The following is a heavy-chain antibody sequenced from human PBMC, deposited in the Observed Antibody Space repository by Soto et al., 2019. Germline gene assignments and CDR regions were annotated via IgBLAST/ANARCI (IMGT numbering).Heavy chain of an antibody. CDR2: ISYDGSNK. CDR1: GFTFSSYG. J-gene: IGHJ6*02. V-gene: IGHV3-30*03. Sequence: QVQLVESGGGVVQPGRSLRLSCAASGFTFSSYGMHWVRQAPGKGLEWVAVISYDGSNKYYADSVKGRFTISRDKSKNXLXLXXNSLRAEDTAEYYCARDRGDPAAAAPDYYYYGVDFWGQGTTVTVSS. D-gene: IGHD6-13*01. CDR3: ARDRGDPAAAAPDYYYYGVDF.